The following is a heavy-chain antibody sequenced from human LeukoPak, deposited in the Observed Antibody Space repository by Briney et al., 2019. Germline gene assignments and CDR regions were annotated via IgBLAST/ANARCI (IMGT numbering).Heavy chain of an antibody. Sequence: ASVKVSCKASGYTFTAYSMHWLRQAPGQSLEWMGWINTANGNTKYSQKFHDRVTFTRDTSASTAYMEVSSLESEDTAVYYCARDVEMAAFDYWGQGTLATVSS. J-gene: IGHJ4*02. CDR3: ARDVEMAAFDY. CDR1: GYTFTAYS. CDR2: INTANGNT. V-gene: IGHV1-3*04. D-gene: IGHD5-24*01.